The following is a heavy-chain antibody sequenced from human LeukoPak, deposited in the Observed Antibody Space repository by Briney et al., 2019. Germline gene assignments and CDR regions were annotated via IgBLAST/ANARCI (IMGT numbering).Heavy chain of an antibody. CDR3: ARDLPGTKVFDY. D-gene: IGHD1-1*01. CDR1: GFTFSSYS. V-gene: IGHV3-21*04. Sequence: GGSLRLSCAASGFTFSSYSMNWVRQAPGKGLEWVSSISSSSSYIYYADSVKGRFTISRDNAKNSLSLQMHSLRAEDTAVYYCARDLPGTKVFDYWGQGTLVTVSS. J-gene: IGHJ4*02. CDR2: ISSSSSYI.